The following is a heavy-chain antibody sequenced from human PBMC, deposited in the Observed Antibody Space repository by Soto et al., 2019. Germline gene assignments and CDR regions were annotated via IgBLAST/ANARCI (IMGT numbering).Heavy chain of an antibody. CDR1: RYRVSSCG. J-gene: IGHJ6*02. Sequence: GASVKACCTACRYRVSSCGMNGVRKSPEQGLELMGLITGFKANANYAQTVHGRFTMTTDTTTNTVYMELRSLRSDHTAVYXXETDQPGGYNYGMDVWGQGTALTVSS. CDR2: ITGFKANA. D-gene: IGHD2-2*02. CDR3: ETDQPGGYNYGMDV. V-gene: IGHV1-18*04.